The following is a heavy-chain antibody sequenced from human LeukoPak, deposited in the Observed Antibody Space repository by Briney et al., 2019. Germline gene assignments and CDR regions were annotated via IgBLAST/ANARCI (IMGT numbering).Heavy chain of an antibody. D-gene: IGHD4-17*01. CDR1: GFTFSSYD. Sequence: GGSLRLSCAASGFTFSSYDMHWVRQATGKGLEWVSGIGTAGDTYYPGSVKGRFTISRENAKNSLYLQMNSLRAGDTAVYYCARGAYGDYAFDYWGQGTLVTVSS. V-gene: IGHV3-13*01. CDR2: IGTAGDT. J-gene: IGHJ4*02. CDR3: ARGAYGDYAFDY.